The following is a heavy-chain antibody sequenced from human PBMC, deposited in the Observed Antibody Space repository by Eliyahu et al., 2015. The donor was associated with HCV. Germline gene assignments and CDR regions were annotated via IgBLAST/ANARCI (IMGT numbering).Heavy chain of an antibody. CDR1: GCSITSSSHF. CDR3: ARQVVATTIFDY. CDR2: VYYSGSP. D-gene: IGHD2-15*01. V-gene: IGHV4-39*01. Sequence: QLQLQESGPGLVKPSETLSLTCTVSGCSITSSSHFWGWIRQPPGKGLEWIANVYYSGSPSYNPSLKSRVTISADTSKNQFSLKLSSVTAADTAVYYCARQVVATTIFDYWGQGTMVTVSS. J-gene: IGHJ4*02.